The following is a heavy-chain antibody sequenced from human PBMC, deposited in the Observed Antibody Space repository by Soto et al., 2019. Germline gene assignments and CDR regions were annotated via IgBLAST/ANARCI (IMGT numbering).Heavy chain of an antibody. J-gene: IGHJ6*02. CDR1: GFTFSSYG. D-gene: IGHD6-6*01. Sequence: VQLVESGGGVVQPGRSLRLSCAASGFTFSSYGMHWVRQAPGKGLEWVAVIWYDGSNKYYADSVKGRFTISRDNSKNTLYLQMNSLRAEDTAVYYCARVGWKNPGSSSHNYYYYGMDVWGQGTTVTVSS. CDR2: IWYDGSNK. CDR3: ARVGWKNPGSSSHNYYYYGMDV. V-gene: IGHV3-33*01.